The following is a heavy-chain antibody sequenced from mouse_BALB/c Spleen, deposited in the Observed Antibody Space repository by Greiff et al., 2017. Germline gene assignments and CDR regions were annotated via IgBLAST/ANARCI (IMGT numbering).Heavy chain of an antibody. D-gene: IGHD1-1*01. CDR1: GFTFSSFG. J-gene: IGHJ2*01. CDR2: ISSGSSTI. CDR3: ARSQSITTVVATDY. Sequence: EVQVVESGGGLVQPGGSRKLSCAASGFTFSSFGMHWVRQAPEKGLEWVAYISSGSSTIYYADTVKGRFTISRDNPKNTLFLQMTSLRSEDTAMYYCARSQSITTVVATDYWGQGTTLTVSS. V-gene: IGHV5-17*02.